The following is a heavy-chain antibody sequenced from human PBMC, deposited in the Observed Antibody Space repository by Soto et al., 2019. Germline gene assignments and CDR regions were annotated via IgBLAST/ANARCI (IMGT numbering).Heavy chain of an antibody. J-gene: IGHJ6*02. Sequence: EVQLVESGGGLVQPGGSLRLSCAASGFTFSSYWMSWVRQAPGKGLEWVANIKQDGSEKYYVDSVKGRFTISRDNAKNSLYLQMNSLRAEDTAVYYCAREVKVGAFPYYYYGMDVWGQGTTVTVSS. CDR1: GFTFSSYW. CDR3: AREVKVGAFPYYYYGMDV. CDR2: IKQDGSEK. D-gene: IGHD1-26*01. V-gene: IGHV3-7*01.